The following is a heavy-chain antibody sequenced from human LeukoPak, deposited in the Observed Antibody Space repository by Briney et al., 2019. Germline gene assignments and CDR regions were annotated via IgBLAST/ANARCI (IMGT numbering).Heavy chain of an antibody. CDR3: ARDHYYDSSGYTFRH. D-gene: IGHD3-22*01. Sequence: PSETLSLTCTVSGGSINSGTNYWSWIRQPAGKGLEWIGRVYTSGSTNYNPSLKSRVTISVDTSKNQFSLKLSSVTAADTAVYYCARDHYYDSSGYTFRHWGQGTLVTVSS. CDR2: VYTSGST. J-gene: IGHJ1*01. CDR1: GGSINSGTNY. V-gene: IGHV4-61*02.